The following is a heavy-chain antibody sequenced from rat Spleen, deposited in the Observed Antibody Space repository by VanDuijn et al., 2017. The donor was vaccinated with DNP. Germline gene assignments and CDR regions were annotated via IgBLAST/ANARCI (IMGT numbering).Heavy chain of an antibody. V-gene: IGHV5-22*01. CDR1: GFTFSAYY. CDR3: VRWNSGHFDY. Sequence: EVQLVESGGGLVQPGRSLKLSCAASGFTFSAYYVAWVRQAPAKGLEWVAYIGSPAYAPYYGDSVKGRFTISRDNAKSTLYRQMNSLRSEDMASYYCVRWNSGHFDYWGQGVMVTVSS. J-gene: IGHJ2*01. D-gene: IGHD4-3*01. CDR2: IGSPAYAP.